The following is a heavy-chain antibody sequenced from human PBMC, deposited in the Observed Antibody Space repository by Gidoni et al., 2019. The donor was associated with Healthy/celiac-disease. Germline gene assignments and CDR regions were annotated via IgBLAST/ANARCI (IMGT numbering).Heavy chain of an antibody. D-gene: IGHD4-17*01. CDR3: AKPPSAYGDPGTADAFDI. J-gene: IGHJ3*02. Sequence: EVQLLESGGGLVQPGGSLRLSCAASGFTFSRYAMSWVRQAPGKGLEWVSAISGSGGSTYDADSVKGRFTISRDNSKNTLYLQMNSLRAEDTAVYYCAKPPSAYGDPGTADAFDIWGQGTMVTVSS. CDR2: ISGSGGST. V-gene: IGHV3-23*01. CDR1: GFTFSRYA.